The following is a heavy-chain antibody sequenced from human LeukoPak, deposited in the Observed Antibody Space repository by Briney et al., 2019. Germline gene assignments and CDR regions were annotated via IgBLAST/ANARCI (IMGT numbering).Heavy chain of an antibody. Sequence: QAGGSLRLSCAASGFTFSTYWMSWVRQGPGKGLEWVALIKEDGSENFYVDSVKGRFTISRDNAKNSLFLQMNSLRAEDTAVYYCAKGFGGVIVIPYYFDYWGQGTLVTVSS. V-gene: IGHV3-7*03. J-gene: IGHJ4*02. CDR2: IKEDGSEN. CDR1: GFTFSTYW. D-gene: IGHD3-16*02. CDR3: AKGFGGVIVIPYYFDY.